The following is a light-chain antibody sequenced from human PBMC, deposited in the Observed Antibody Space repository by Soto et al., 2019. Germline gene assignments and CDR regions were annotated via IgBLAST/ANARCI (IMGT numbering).Light chain of an antibody. J-gene: IGLJ1*01. Sequence: QSALTQPASVSGSPGQSITISCTGTSSDVGGYNVVSWYQQHPGKAPQLMIYDVTNRPSGVSNRFAGTKSGNTASLTISGLQADDEADYYCSSYTSINTRVFGSGTKVTVL. CDR2: DVT. V-gene: IGLV2-14*03. CDR1: SSDVGGYNV. CDR3: SSYTSINTRV.